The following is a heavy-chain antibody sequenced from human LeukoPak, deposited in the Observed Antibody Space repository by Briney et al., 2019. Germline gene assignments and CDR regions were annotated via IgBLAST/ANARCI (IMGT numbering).Heavy chain of an antibody. V-gene: IGHV4-34*01. D-gene: IGHD3-10*01. CDR3: ARGAYYYGSGSLYNWFDP. CDR2: INHSGST. Sequence: SETLSLTCAVYGGSFSGYYWSWIRQPPGKGLEWIGEINHSGSTNYNPSLKSRVTISVDTSKNQFSLKLSSVTAADTAVHYCARGAYYYGSGSLYNWFDPWGQGTLVTVSS. J-gene: IGHJ5*02. CDR1: GGSFSGYY.